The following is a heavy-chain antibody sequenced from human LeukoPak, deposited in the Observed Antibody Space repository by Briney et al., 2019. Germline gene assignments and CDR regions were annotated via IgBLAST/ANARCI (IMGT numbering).Heavy chain of an antibody. Sequence: SETLSLTCTVSGGSISSSSYYWGWIRQPPGKGLEWIGSVYYTENTYYNPSLRSRVTISIDMSKNQFSLRLSSVTAADTAIYYCARSGEGIAMEDWFDPWGQGTLVTVSP. CDR2: VYYTENT. CDR1: GGSISSSSYY. CDR3: ARSGEGIAMEDWFDP. J-gene: IGHJ5*02. D-gene: IGHD6-19*01. V-gene: IGHV4-39*07.